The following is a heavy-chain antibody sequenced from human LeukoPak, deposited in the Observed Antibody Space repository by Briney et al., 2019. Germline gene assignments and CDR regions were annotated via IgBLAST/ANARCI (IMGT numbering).Heavy chain of an antibody. CDR2: ISSSSGYI. CDR1: GFTFNSYS. J-gene: IGHJ4*02. CDR3: ARGHYDILTGPDY. V-gene: IGHV3-21*01. Sequence: GGSLRLSCAASGFTFNSYSMTWVRQAPGKGLEWVSSISSSSGYIYYADSVKGRFTISRDNAKNSLYLQMNSLRAEDTAVYYCARGHYDILTGPDYWGQGTLVTVSS. D-gene: IGHD3-9*01.